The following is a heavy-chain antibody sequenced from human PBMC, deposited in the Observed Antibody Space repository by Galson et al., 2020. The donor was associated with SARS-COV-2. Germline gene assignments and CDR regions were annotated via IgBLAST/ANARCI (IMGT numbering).Heavy chain of an antibody. CDR1: GASVNSKTYY. CDR2: VTSAGHT. CDR3: ARELQYFDVLSGYGPAYAFDI. V-gene: IGHV4-39*07. D-gene: IGHD3-9*01. Sequence: ASETLSLTCGVSGASVNSKTYYWSWVRQPPGKGLEWIASVTSAGHTFHNPSLKSRLTIALVTSRNLFSLNLTSVTAADTAVYYCARELQYFDVLSGYGPAYAFDIWGQGAMVTVSA. J-gene: IGHJ3*02.